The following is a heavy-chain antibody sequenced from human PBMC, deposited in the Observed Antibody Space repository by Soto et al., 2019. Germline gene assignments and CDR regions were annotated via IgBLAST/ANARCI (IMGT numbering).Heavy chain of an antibody. D-gene: IGHD3-16*01. CDR1: GFAFSDYA. CDR3: AKGRTFFDF. J-gene: IGHJ4*02. Sequence: EVHLLESGGGLVQPGGSLRLSCAASGFAFSDYAMTWVRQAPGKGLEWVSDISDGDGATHYPDSVKGRFTISRDDSKNTLYLQMDSLRAEDAAVYYCAKGRTFFDFWGQGTLVTVSS. CDR2: ISDGDGAT. V-gene: IGHV3-23*01.